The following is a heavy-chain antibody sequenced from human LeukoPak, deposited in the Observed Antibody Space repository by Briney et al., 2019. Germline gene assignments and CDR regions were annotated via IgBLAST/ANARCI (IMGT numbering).Heavy chain of an antibody. Sequence: GASVKVSCTASGYTFTTYGFSWVRQAPGQGLEWMGWISAYNGNTNYLQKLQGRVTMTTDTSTNTAYMELRSLTSDDTAVYYCARDHSSSGQLFDYWGQGTLVTVSS. D-gene: IGHD6-13*01. CDR2: ISAYNGNT. CDR1: GYTFTTYG. V-gene: IGHV1-18*01. CDR3: ARDHSSSGQLFDY. J-gene: IGHJ4*02.